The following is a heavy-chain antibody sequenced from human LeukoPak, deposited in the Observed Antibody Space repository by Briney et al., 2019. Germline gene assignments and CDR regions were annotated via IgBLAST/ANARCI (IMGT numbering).Heavy chain of an antibody. V-gene: IGHV1-24*01. D-gene: IGHD3-9*01. Sequence: ASVKVSCKVSGYTLTELSIHWVRQAPGKGLEWMGGFDPEDGETIYAQKFQGRVTMTEDTSTDTAYMELSSLRSEDTAVYYCATGNDILIGYFDYWGQGTLVTVSS. CDR1: GYTLTELS. CDR3: ATGNDILIGYFDY. J-gene: IGHJ4*02. CDR2: FDPEDGET.